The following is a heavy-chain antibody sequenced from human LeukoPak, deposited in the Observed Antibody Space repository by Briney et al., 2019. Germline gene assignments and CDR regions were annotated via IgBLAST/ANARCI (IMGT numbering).Heavy chain of an antibody. V-gene: IGHV4-59*08. CDR2: IYYSGGDM. CDR3: ARQPAATAAFDI. J-gene: IGHJ3*02. CDR1: GDSFSGYY. Sequence: SETLSLTCAVYGDSFSGYYWTWIRQSPGKGLEWIGYIYYSGGDMNYNPSLKSRLTISVDTSKNQISLMLTSMTAADTAVYYCARQPAATAAFDIWAQGTMVTVSS. D-gene: IGHD5-18*01.